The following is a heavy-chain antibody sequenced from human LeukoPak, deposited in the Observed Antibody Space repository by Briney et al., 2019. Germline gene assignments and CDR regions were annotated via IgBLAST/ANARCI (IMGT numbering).Heavy chain of an antibody. CDR2: IYYSGST. D-gene: IGHD5-18*01. CDR1: GLSISSSGYY. J-gene: IGHJ4*02. CDR3: ASLSSYRASVVFYYFDH. Sequence: SETLSLTCTVSGLSISSSGYYWVWIRQPPGKGLEGVGSIYYSGSTYYNPSLKSRVTISVDTSNNPFSLQLRDVTGADPAVYSCASLSSYRASVVFYYFDHWGQGTLVTVSS. V-gene: IGHV4-39*01.